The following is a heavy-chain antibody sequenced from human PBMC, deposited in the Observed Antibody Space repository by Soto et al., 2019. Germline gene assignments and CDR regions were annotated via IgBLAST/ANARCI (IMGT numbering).Heavy chain of an antibody. D-gene: IGHD3-9*01. CDR1: GGSFSGYY. J-gene: IGHJ4*02. Sequence: SETLSLTCAVYGGSFSGYYWNWIRQPPGKGLEWIGEINHSGSTNYNPSLKSRVTISVDTSKNQFSLKLSSVTAADTAVYYCARKYYDILTGYYFYDYWGQGTLVT. V-gene: IGHV4-34*01. CDR2: INHSGST. CDR3: ARKYYDILTGYYFYDY.